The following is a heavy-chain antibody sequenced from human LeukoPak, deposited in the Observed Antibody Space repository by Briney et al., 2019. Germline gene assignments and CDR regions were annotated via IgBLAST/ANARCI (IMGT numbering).Heavy chain of an antibody. D-gene: IGHD6-19*01. Sequence: GGSLRLSCAASGFTFSSYAMSWVRQAPGKGLEWVSAISGSGGSTYYADSVKGRFTISRDNSKNTLYLQMNSLRAEDTAVYYCAKERGSSGWYQTEYFQHWGQGTLVTISS. CDR2: ISGSGGST. J-gene: IGHJ1*01. CDR3: AKERGSSGWYQTEYFQH. V-gene: IGHV3-23*01. CDR1: GFTFSSYA.